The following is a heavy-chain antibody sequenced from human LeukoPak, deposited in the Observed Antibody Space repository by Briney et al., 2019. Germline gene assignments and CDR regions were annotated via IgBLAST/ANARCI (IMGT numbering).Heavy chain of an antibody. CDR2: IHFSGST. J-gene: IGHJ4*02. CDR1: GGSISSYY. Sequence: PSETLSLTCSVSGGSISSYYWGWIRQPPGRGLDYIGFIHFSGSTNYNPSLEGRVTISADTSTNQFSLKLNSVTAADTAVYYCARTSLADYWGQGTLVTVSS. V-gene: IGHV4-59*01. CDR3: ARTSLADY.